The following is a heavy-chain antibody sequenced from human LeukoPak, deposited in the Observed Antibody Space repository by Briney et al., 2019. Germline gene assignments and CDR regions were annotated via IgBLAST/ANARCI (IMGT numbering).Heavy chain of an antibody. D-gene: IGHD1-26*01. CDR3: VKGNSGTCATYFDS. Sequence: GGSLRLSCLASGFTFNNALHWVRQGPGKGLEWVSGVSWKSHVIDYADSVKGRFTISRDNAKNSLFLEMNSLRPEDTASYYCVKGNSGTCATYFDSWGQGTMVTVAS. CDR2: VSWKSHVI. J-gene: IGHJ4*02. CDR1: GFTFNNA. V-gene: IGHV3-9*01.